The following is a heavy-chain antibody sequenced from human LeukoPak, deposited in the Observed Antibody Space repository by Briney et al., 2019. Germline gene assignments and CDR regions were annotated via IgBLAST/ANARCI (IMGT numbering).Heavy chain of an antibody. Sequence: SETLSLTCTVSGGSISSSSYYWGWIRQPPGKGLEWIGSIYYSGSTYYNPSLKSRVTISVDTSKNQFSLKLSSVTAADTAVYYCGSGAGTGAFDIWGKGKMVTV. V-gene: IGHV4-39*07. J-gene: IGHJ3*02. CDR2: IYYSGST. D-gene: IGHD6-19*01. CDR3: GSGAGTGAFDI. CDR1: GGSISSSSYY.